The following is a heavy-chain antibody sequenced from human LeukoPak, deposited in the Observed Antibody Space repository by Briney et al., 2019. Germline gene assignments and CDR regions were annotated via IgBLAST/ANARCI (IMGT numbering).Heavy chain of an antibody. CDR2: IYYSGST. V-gene: IGHV4-39*01. Sequence: SETLSLTCTVSGGSISSSSYYWGRIRQPPGKGLEWIGSIYYSGSTYYNPSLKSRVTISVDTSKNQFSLKLSSVTAADTAVYYCARHEYLVVSLTPYYFDYWGQGTLVTVSS. D-gene: IGHD3-22*01. J-gene: IGHJ4*02. CDR3: ARHEYLVVSLTPYYFDY. CDR1: GGSISSSSYY.